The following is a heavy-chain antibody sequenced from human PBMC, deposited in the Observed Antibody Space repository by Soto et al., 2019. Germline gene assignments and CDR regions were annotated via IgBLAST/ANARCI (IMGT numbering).Heavy chain of an antibody. Sequence: QITLKESAPTLVQPTQTLTLRCTFSGFSLSPVGVGVGWIRQPPGKALEWIAVIYWDNDKRYNPSLGNRLSINKDLSINLVVVTMINVDPVDTGTYYCAHLTSTYGGVIGLDAFDIWGQGTLVTVSS. V-gene: IGHV2-5*02. CDR2: IYWDNDK. J-gene: IGHJ3*02. D-gene: IGHD3-16*02. CDR3: AHLTSTYGGVIGLDAFDI. CDR1: GFSLSPVGVG.